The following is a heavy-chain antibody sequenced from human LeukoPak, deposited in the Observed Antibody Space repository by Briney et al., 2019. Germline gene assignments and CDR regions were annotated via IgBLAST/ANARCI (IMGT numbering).Heavy chain of an antibody. Sequence: PGGSLRLSCAASGFTFSSYSMNWVRQAPGKGLEWVSSISSSSSYIYYADSVKGRFTISRDNAKNSLYLQMNSLRAEDTAVYYCARGGPLLWFGELLNYYGMDVWGQGTTVTVSS. CDR3: ARGGPLLWFGELLNYYGMDV. CDR1: GFTFSSYS. CDR2: ISSSSSYI. V-gene: IGHV3-21*01. J-gene: IGHJ6*02. D-gene: IGHD3-10*01.